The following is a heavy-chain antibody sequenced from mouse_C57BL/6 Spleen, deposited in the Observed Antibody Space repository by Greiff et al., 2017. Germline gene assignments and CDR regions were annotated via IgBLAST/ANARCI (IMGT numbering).Heavy chain of an antibody. V-gene: IGHV1-5*01. CDR2: IYPGNSDT. Sequence: VQLQQSGTVLARPGASVKMSCKTSGYTFTSYWMHWVKQRPGQGLEWIGAIYPGNSDTSYNQKFKGKAKLTAVTSASTAYKELSSLTNEVSGVYYGTRALYDGYPYYFDYWGQGTTLTVSS. CDR1: GYTFTSYW. J-gene: IGHJ2*01. D-gene: IGHD2-3*01. CDR3: TRALYDGYPYYFDY.